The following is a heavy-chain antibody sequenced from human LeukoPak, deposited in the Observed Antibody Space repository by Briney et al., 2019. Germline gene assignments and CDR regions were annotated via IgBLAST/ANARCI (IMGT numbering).Heavy chain of an antibody. J-gene: IGHJ4*02. CDR2: ISGSGGST. Sequence: GGSLRLSCAASGFTFRSYGMSWVRQAPGKGLEWVSGISGSGGSTYYADSVKGRFTISRDNSKNTLYLQMNSLRVEDTAVYHCAKDLGSSSDYWGQGTLVTVSS. V-gene: IGHV3-23*01. D-gene: IGHD6-6*01. CDR3: AKDLGSSSDY. CDR1: GFTFRSYG.